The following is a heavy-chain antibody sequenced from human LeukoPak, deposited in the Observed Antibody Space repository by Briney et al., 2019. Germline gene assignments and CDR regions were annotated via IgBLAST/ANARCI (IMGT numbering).Heavy chain of an antibody. D-gene: IGHD2-2*01. CDR2: INSDGSWT. Sequence: PGGSLRLSCAASEFTFSNAWMTWVRQAPGKGLEWVSHINSDGSWTSYADSVKGRFAISKDNAKNTVYLQMNNLRAEDTAVYYCVSFYETYWGRGTLVTVSS. CDR1: EFTFSNAW. V-gene: IGHV3-74*01. CDR3: VSFYETY. J-gene: IGHJ4*02.